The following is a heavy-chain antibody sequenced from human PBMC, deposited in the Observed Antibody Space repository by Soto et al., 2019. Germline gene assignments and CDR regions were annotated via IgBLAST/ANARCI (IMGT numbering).Heavy chain of an antibody. CDR2: IWYDGSNK. Sequence: GGSLRLSCAASGFTFSSYGMHWVRQAPGKGLEWVAVIWYDGSNKYYADSVKGRFTISRGNSKNTLYLQMNSLRAEDTAVYYCARLLMVRGVIKGGMDVWGQGTTVTVFS. CDR1: GFTFSSYG. CDR3: ARLLMVRGVIKGGMDV. D-gene: IGHD3-10*01. V-gene: IGHV3-33*01. J-gene: IGHJ6*02.